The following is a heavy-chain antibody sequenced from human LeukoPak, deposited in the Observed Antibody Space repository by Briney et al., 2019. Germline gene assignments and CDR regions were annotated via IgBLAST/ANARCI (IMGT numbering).Heavy chain of an antibody. J-gene: IGHJ2*01. Sequence: SETLSLTCTVSGGSISTYYWSWIRQPPGKGLEWIGYIYSSGSTTYNPSLKGRVTISVDTSKNEFSLRLTSVTAADTAVYYCARGYHSDTSGYYPWYFDLWGRGTLVTVSS. CDR3: ARGYHSDTSGYYPWYFDL. CDR2: IYSSGST. D-gene: IGHD3-22*01. CDR1: GGSISTYY. V-gene: IGHV4-59*01.